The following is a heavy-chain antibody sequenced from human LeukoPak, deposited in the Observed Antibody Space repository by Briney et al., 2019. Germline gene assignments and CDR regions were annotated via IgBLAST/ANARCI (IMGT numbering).Heavy chain of an antibody. CDR3: ARDLSYCGGDCYSEISAFDI. V-gene: IGHV4-31*03. Sequence: PSETLSLTCTVSGGSISSSSYYWGWIRQPPGKGLEWIGYIYYSGSTYYNPSLKSRVTISVDTSKNQFSLKLSSVTAADTAVYYCARDLSYCGGDCYSEISAFDIWGQGTMVTVSS. CDR1: GGSISSSSYY. D-gene: IGHD2-21*02. J-gene: IGHJ3*02. CDR2: IYYSGST.